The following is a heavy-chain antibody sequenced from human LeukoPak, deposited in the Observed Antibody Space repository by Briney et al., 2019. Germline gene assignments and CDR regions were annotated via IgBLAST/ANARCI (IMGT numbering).Heavy chain of an antibody. CDR2: NHDSGTT. D-gene: IGHD6-13*01. CDR1: GDSMSSYF. CDR3: AREGDSSSVGWFDP. J-gene: IGHJ5*02. Sequence: SETLSLTCTVSGDSMSSYFWSWIRQPPGKGREWIAYNHDSGTTNYNPSLKSRVTTSIDTSKNQVSLKLSSVTAADTAVYYCAREGDSSSVGWFDPWGQGTLVTVSS. V-gene: IGHV4-59*12.